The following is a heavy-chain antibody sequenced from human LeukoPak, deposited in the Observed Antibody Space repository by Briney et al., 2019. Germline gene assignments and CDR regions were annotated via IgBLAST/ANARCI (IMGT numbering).Heavy chain of an antibody. D-gene: IGHD3-10*01. CDR2: ISGSGEST. CDR1: GSTFSSYA. Sequence: GGSLRLSCAASGSTFSSYAVSWVRQAPGKGLEWVSVISGSGESTYYADSVKGRFTIFKDNSKNTLYLQMNSLRAEDTAVYYCAKRHYYGSGSFDYWGQGTLVTVSS. J-gene: IGHJ4*02. CDR3: AKRHYYGSGSFDY. V-gene: IGHV3-23*01.